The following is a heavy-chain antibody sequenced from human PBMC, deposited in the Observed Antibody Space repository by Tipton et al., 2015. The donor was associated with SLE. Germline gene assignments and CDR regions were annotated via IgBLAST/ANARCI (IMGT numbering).Heavy chain of an antibody. CDR2: IYYSGST. Sequence: TLSLTCTASGGSISSSSYYWGWIRQPPGKGLEWIGSIYYSGSTYYNPSLKSRVTISVDTSKNQFSLKLSSVTAADTAVYYCTRHDYFASGRVYWGQGTLVTVSS. V-gene: IGHV4-39*07. CDR3: TRHDYFASGRVY. D-gene: IGHD3-10*01. CDR1: GGSISSSSYY. J-gene: IGHJ4*02.